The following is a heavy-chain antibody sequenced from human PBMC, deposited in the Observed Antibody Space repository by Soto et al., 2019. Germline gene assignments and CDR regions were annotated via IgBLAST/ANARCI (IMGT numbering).Heavy chain of an antibody. CDR1: GGSVSSGTYY. CDR2: ISSRGST. CDR3: RMAGNNRTFAP. Sequence: QVQLQESGPGLVTPSETLSLTCTVSGGSVSSGTYYWSWIRQPPGKGLEWIGYISSRGSTNYNPPPKSQVPISVAPPKTQSSLRLPSVPAAATAGYYWRMAGNNRTFAPWGQGPLVTVP. J-gene: IGHJ5*02. D-gene: IGHD1-1*01. V-gene: IGHV4-61*01.